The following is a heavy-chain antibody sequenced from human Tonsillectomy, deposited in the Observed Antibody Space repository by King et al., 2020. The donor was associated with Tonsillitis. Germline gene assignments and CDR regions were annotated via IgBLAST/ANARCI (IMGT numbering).Heavy chain of an antibody. Sequence: DVQLVESGGGLVQPGGSLRLSCAASGFTFSSYSMHWVRQAPGKGLEWVSYISSSSSTIYYADSVKGRFTISRDNAKNSLYLQMNSLRAEDTAVYYCASCSLDLYDSSAPAPYYFDYWGQGTLVTVSS. D-gene: IGHD3-22*01. CDR2: ISSSSSTI. V-gene: IGHV3-48*01. CDR1: GFTFSSYS. J-gene: IGHJ4*02. CDR3: ASCSLDLYDSSAPAPYYFDY.